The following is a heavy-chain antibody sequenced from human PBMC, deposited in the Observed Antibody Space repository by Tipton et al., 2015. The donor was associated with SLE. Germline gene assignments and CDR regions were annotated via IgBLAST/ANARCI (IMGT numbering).Heavy chain of an antibody. D-gene: IGHD6-19*01. CDR1: GFTFSSYS. CDR3: AGGDTSGHYYFDY. CDR2: ISSTSTYI. Sequence: SLRLSCAASGFTFSSYSMNWVRQAPGKGLEWVSSISSTSTYIYYADSVKGRFTISRDNAKNSLFLQMNSLRAEDTAVYYCAGGDTSGHYYFDYWGQGTLVTVSS. J-gene: IGHJ4*02. V-gene: IGHV3-21*04.